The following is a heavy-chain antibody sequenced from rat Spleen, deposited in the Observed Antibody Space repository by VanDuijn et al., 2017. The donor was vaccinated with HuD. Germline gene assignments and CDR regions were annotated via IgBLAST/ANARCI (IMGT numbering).Heavy chain of an antibody. D-gene: IGHD4-1*01. V-gene: IGHV5-25*01. CDR2: ISSGGGNT. CDR1: GFIFSSFP. CDR3: ARRFDFDY. Sequence: EVQLVESGGGLVQPGRSMKLSCAASGFIFSSFPMAWVRQTPTKGLEWVASISSGGGNTYYRDSVKGRFTISRDNAKSTLYLQMDSLRSEDTATYYCARRFDFDYWGQGVMVTVSS. J-gene: IGHJ2*01.